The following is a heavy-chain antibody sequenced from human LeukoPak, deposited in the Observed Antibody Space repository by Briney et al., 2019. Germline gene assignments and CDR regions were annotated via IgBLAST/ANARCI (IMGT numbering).Heavy chain of an antibody. D-gene: IGHD2-2*01. Sequence: GRSLRLSCAASGFTFSSYGMHWVRQAPGKGLEWVAVISCDGSDKYYADSVKGRFTISRDNSKNTLYLQMNSLRAEDTAVYYCAKGIRYCSSTSCYYVHYYYGMDVWGQGTTVTVSS. J-gene: IGHJ6*02. CDR2: ISCDGSDK. CDR3: AKGIRYCSSTSCYYVHYYYGMDV. V-gene: IGHV3-30*18. CDR1: GFTFSSYG.